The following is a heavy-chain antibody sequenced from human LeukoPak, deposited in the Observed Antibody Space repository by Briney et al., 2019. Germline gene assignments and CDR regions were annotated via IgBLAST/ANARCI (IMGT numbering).Heavy chain of an antibody. J-gene: IGHJ4*02. CDR2: IYYSGST. Sequence: PSETLSVTCTVSGGSISSYYWSWIRQPPGKGLEWIGYIYYSGSTNYNPSLKSRVTISVDTSKNQFSLKLSSVTAADTAVYYCAGSIAARLDYWGRGTLVTVSS. D-gene: IGHD6-6*01. CDR1: GGSISSYY. V-gene: IGHV4-59*12. CDR3: AGSIAARLDY.